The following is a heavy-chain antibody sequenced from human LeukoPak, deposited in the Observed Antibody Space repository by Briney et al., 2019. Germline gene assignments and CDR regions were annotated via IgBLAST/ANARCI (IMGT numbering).Heavy chain of an antibody. Sequence: PSETLSLTCTVSGGSISSYYWSWIRQPPGKGLEWIGYIYYSGSTNYNPSLKSRVTISVDTSKNQFSLKLSSVTAADTAVYYCASQYYYGSGSPFDYWGQGTLVTVSS. V-gene: IGHV4-59*01. D-gene: IGHD3-10*01. CDR1: GGSISSYY. J-gene: IGHJ4*02. CDR2: IYYSGST. CDR3: ASQYYYGSGSPFDY.